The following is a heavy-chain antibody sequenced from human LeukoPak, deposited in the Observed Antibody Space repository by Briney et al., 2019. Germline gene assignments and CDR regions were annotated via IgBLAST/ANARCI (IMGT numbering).Heavy chain of an antibody. CDR1: GYTFTSYG. CDR2: VSGYNGNT. Sequence: GASVKVPCKTSGYTFTSYGVSWVRQAPGQGLEWMGWVSGYNGNTNYVQRFQGRVTMTTDTSTTTAYMELRNLRSDDTAVYYCARDIATVVHQDWGQGTLVTVSS. J-gene: IGHJ4*02. V-gene: IGHV1-18*01. D-gene: IGHD2-15*01. CDR3: ARDIATVVHQD.